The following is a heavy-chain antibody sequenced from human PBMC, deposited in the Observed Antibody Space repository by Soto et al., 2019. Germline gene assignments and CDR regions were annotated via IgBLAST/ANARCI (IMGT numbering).Heavy chain of an antibody. D-gene: IGHD2-2*01. CDR1: GYTFTGYY. CDR3: AREMGSVVVPAADNWFDP. J-gene: IGHJ5*02. Sequence: QVQLVQSGAEVKKPGASVKVSCKASGYTFTGYYMHWVRQAPGQGLEWMGWINPNSGGTNYAQKFQGWVTMTRDTSISTAYMELGRLRSDDTAVYYCAREMGSVVVPAADNWFDPWGQGTLVTVSS. V-gene: IGHV1-2*04. CDR2: INPNSGGT.